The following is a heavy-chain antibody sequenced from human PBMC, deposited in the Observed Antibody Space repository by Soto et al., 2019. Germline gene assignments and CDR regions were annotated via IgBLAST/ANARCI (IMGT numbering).Heavy chain of an antibody. CDR3: ARGGEEWTEYDQPYYYGMDV. V-gene: IGHV1-2*04. D-gene: IGHD3-3*01. CDR2: INPNSGGT. Sequence: VASVKVSCKASGYTFTGYYMHWVQQAPGQGLEWMGWINPNSGGTNYAQKFQGWVTMTRDTSISTAYMELSRLRSDDTAVYYCARGGEEWTEYDQPYYYGMDVWGQGTTVTVSS. J-gene: IGHJ6*02. CDR1: GYTFTGYY.